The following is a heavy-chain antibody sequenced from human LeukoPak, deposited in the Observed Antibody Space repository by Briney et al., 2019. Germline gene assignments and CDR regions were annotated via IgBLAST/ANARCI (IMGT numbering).Heavy chain of an antibody. CDR3: ARLPRPGDLWWFDR. V-gene: IGHV4-39*01. CDR1: DDSISSSTYY. D-gene: IGHD6-6*01. J-gene: IGHJ5*02. Sequence: SETLSLTCIISDDSISSSTYYWGWIRQPPGKGLEWIGSIYYSGSTYYNPSLKSRVTISVDTSKNQFSLKLSSVTAADTAVYYCARLPRPGDLWWFDRWGQGTLVTVSS. CDR2: IYYSGST.